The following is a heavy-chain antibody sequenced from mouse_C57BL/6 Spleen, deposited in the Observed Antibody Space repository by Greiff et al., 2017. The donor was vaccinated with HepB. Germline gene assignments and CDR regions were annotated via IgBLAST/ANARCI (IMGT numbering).Heavy chain of an antibody. D-gene: IGHD1-1*01. Sequence: EVMLVESGGGLVQPGGSMKLSCVASGFTFSNYWMNWVRQSPEKGLEWVAQIRLKSDNYATHYAESVKGRFTISRDDSKSSVYLQMNNLRAEDTGIYYCTVTTVVATGDYWGQGTTLTVSS. CDR1: GFTFSNYW. CDR3: TVTTVVATGDY. J-gene: IGHJ2*01. V-gene: IGHV6-3*01. CDR2: IRLKSDNYAT.